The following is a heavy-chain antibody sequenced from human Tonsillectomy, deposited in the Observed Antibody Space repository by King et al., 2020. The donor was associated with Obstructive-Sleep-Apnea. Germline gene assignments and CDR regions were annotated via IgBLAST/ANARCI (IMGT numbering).Heavy chain of an antibody. CDR1: GFTVSNAW. CDR2: IKKKSDGGTT. D-gene: IGHD3-9*01. J-gene: IGHJ3*02. CDR3: TRDYDILTGYYYGAFDI. Sequence: VQLVESGGGLVKPGGSLRISCAASGFTVSNAWMSWVRQAPGKGLEWVGRIKKKSDGGTTDYAAPVKGRFTISRDDSKNTLYLQMTSLKTEDTAVYYCTRDYDILTGYYYGAFDIWGQGTMVTVSS. V-gene: IGHV3-15*01.